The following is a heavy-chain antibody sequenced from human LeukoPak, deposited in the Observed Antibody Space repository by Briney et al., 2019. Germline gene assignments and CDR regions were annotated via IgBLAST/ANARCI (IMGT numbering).Heavy chain of an antibody. CDR3: ARDMYSSSHEENNWFDP. D-gene: IGHD6-6*01. V-gene: IGHV4-59*01. J-gene: IGHJ5*02. CDR2: IYYSGST. CDR1: GGSISSYY. Sequence: PSETLSLTCTVSGGSISSYYWSWIRQPPGKGLEWIGYIYYSGSTNYNPSLKSRVIISVDTSKNQFSLKLSSVTAADTAVYYCARDMYSSSHEENNWFDPWGQGTLVTVSS.